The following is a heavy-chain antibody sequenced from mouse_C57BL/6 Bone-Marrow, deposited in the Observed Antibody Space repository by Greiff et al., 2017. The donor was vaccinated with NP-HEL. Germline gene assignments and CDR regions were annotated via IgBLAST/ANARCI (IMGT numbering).Heavy chain of an antibody. J-gene: IGHJ3*01. CDR2: IFPGSGST. V-gene: IGHV1-75*01. Sequence: QVHVKQSGPELVKPGASVKISCKASGYTFTDYYINWVKQRPGQGLEWIGWIFPGSGSTYYNEKFKGKATLTVDKSSSTAYMLLSSLTSEDSAVYFCARWGQLRLAWFAYWGQGTLVTVSA. D-gene: IGHD3-2*02. CDR3: ARWGQLRLAWFAY. CDR1: GYTFTDYY.